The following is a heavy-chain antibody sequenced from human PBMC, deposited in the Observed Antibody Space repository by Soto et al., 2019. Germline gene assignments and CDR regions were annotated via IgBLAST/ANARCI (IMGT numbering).Heavy chain of an antibody. CDR2: LYYSGNT. CDR3: ARVGGVAARTFDY. Sequence: SETLSLTCTVSGGSISPFYWSWVRQPPGKGLEWIGYLYYSGNTNYNPSLKSRVTISVDASKNQVSLRLTSVTAADTAVCYCARVGGVAARTFDYWGQGTVVTVS. V-gene: IGHV4-59*01. D-gene: IGHD2-15*01. CDR1: GGSISPFY. J-gene: IGHJ4*02.